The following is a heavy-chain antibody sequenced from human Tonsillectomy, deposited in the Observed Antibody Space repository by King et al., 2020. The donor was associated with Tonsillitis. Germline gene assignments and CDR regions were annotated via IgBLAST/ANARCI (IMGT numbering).Heavy chain of an antibody. Sequence: VQLVESGGGVVQPGRSLRLSCAASGFTFSSYGMHWVRQAPGKGLEWVAVISYYGSNKYYADSVKGRFTISRDNSKNTLYLQMNSLRAEDTAVYYCAKDYCGGDCGDDYWGQGTLVTVSS. D-gene: IGHD2-21*02. CDR1: GFTFSSYG. CDR2: ISYYGSNK. V-gene: IGHV3-30*18. CDR3: AKDYCGGDCGDDY. J-gene: IGHJ4*02.